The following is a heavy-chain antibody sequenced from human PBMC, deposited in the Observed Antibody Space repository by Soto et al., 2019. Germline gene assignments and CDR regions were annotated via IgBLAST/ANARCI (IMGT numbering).Heavy chain of an antibody. J-gene: IGHJ6*02. D-gene: IGHD6-25*01. V-gene: IGHV4-59*01. Sequence: QVQLQESGPGLVEPSETLSLTCTVSGGSISGFYWSWIRQAPGKGMECIGYIYYSGSNNYNPSLKGRATISVDTSKNQFSVTETSETGADTAIYYCARGRTERRGVAKRAGKRDGMDVWGQGTTVIVS. CDR2: IYYSGSN. CDR3: ARGRTERRGVAKRAGKRDGMDV. CDR1: GGSISGFY.